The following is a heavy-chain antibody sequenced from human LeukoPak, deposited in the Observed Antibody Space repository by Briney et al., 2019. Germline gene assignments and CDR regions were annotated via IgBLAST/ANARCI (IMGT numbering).Heavy chain of an antibody. CDR3: ARDGRIAVAGTRSYWYFDL. CDR1: GYTFTGYY. J-gene: IGHJ2*01. Sequence: ASVKVSCKASGYTFTGYYMHWVRQAPGQGLEWMGWINPNSGGTNYAQKFQGRVTMTRDTSISTAYMELSRLRSDDTAVYYCARDGRIAVAGTRSYWYFDLWGRGTLVTVPS. CDR2: INPNSGGT. D-gene: IGHD6-19*01. V-gene: IGHV1-2*02.